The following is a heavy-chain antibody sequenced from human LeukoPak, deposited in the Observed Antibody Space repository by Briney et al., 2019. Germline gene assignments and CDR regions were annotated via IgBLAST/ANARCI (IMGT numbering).Heavy chain of an antibody. V-gene: IGHV3-30*02. CDR2: IRYDGSNK. CDR1: GFTFSSYG. CDR3: AKDSIYDILTDYFDY. Sequence: GGSLRLSCAASGFTFSSYGMHWVRQAQGKGLEWVAFIRYDGSNKYYADSVKGRFTISRDNSKNTLYLQMNSLRAEDTAVYYCAKDSIYDILTDYFDYWGQGTLVTVSS. D-gene: IGHD3-9*01. J-gene: IGHJ4*02.